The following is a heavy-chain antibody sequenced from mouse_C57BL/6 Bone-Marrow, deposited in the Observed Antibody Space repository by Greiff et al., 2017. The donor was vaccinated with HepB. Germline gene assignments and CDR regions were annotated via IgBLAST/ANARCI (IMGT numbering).Heavy chain of an antibody. CDR3: ARLGYYGSSCGDYAMDY. J-gene: IGHJ4*01. Sequence: QVQLKESGAELVKPGASVKMSCKASGYTFTSYWITWVKQRPGQGLEWIGDIYPGSGSTNYNEKFKSKATLTVDTSSSTAYMQLSSLTSEDSAVYYCARLGYYGSSCGDYAMDYWGQGTSVTVSS. V-gene: IGHV1-55*01. D-gene: IGHD1-1*01. CDR1: GYTFTSYW. CDR2: IYPGSGST.